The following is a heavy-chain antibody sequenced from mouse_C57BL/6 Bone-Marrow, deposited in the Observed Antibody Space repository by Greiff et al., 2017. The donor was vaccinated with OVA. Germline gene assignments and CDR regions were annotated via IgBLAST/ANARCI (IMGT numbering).Heavy chain of an antibody. CDR1: GFSLTSYG. J-gene: IGHJ4*01. Sequence: QVQLQQSGPGLVQPSQSLSITCTVSGFSLTSYGVHWVRQSPGKGLEWLGVIWSGGSTDYTAAFISRLSISKENSKSQVFFKMNILHADATAIYYCARPSLLWLTEYYAMDYWGQGTSVTVS. D-gene: IGHD2-1*01. V-gene: IGHV2-2*01. CDR3: ARPSLLWLTEYYAMDY. CDR2: IWSGGST.